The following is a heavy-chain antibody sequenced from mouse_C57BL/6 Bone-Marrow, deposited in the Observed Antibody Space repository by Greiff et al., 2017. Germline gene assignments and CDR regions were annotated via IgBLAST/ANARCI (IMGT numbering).Heavy chain of an antibody. CDR2: IYPGNSDT. CDR1: GYTFTSYW. Sequence: EVQLQQSGTVLARPGASVKMSCKTSGYTFTSYWMHWVKQRPGQGLEWIGAIYPGNSDTSYNQKFKGKAKLTAVTSASTAYMELSSLTNEDSAVYYCTIPHYYGSSFDYWGQGTTLTVSS. V-gene: IGHV1-5*01. CDR3: TIPHYYGSSFDY. J-gene: IGHJ2*01. D-gene: IGHD1-1*01.